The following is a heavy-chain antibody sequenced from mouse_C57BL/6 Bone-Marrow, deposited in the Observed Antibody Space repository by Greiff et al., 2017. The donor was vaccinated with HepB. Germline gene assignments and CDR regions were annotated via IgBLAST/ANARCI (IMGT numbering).Heavy chain of an antibody. CDR3: ERWYGSSLYYFDD. CDR2: IDPSDSYT. D-gene: IGHD1-1*01. J-gene: IGHJ2*01. V-gene: IGHV1-69*01. Sequence: VQLQQPGAELVMPGASVKLSCKASGYTFTSYWMHWVKQRPGQGLEWIGEIDPSDSYTNYNQKFKGKSTLTVDKSSSTAYMQLSSLTSEDSAVYNCERWYGSSLYYFDDWGQGTTLTVSS. CDR1: GYTFTSYW.